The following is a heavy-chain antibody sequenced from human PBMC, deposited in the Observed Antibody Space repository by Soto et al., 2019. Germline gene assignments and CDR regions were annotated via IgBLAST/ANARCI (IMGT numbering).Heavy chain of an antibody. J-gene: IGHJ4*02. V-gene: IGHV4-30-2*01. D-gene: IGHD1-1*01. CDR3: GRENWNDLSIEY. Sequence: SETLSLTCAVSGGSISSGGYSWSWIRQPPGKGLEWIGYIYHSGSTYYNPSLKSRVTISVDRSKNQFSLKLSSVTPEDTAVYYCGRENWNDLSIEYWGQGTPVTVSS. CDR2: IYHSGST. CDR1: GGSISSGGYS.